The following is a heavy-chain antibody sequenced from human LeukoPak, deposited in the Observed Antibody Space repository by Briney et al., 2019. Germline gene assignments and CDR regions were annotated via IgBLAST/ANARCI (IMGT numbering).Heavy chain of an antibody. CDR1: GFTFSSYA. D-gene: IGHD2-2*01. Sequence: TGGSLRLSCAASGFTFSSYAMHWVRQAPGKGLEWVAVISYDGSNKYYADSVKGRFTISRDNSKNTLYLQMNSLRAEDTAVYYCARDKDIVVVPAAMDWLFDYWGQGTLVTVSS. CDR2: ISYDGSNK. J-gene: IGHJ4*02. CDR3: ARDKDIVVVPAAMDWLFDY. V-gene: IGHV3-30-3*01.